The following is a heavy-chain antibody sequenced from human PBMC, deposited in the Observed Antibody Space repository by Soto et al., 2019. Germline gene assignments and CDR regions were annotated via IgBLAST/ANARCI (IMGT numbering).Heavy chain of an antibody. D-gene: IGHD6-6*01. V-gene: IGHV5-51*01. CDR2: IYPADSET. CDR1: GYSFITYW. CDR3: ATLLYSSSSSGYFDY. Sequence: GESLKISCKGSGYSFITYWIGWVRQMPGKGLEWMAMIYPADSETRYSPSFQGHVTISADKSISTAYLQWSSLKASDTAIYYCATLLYSSSSSGYFDYWGQGTLVTVSS. J-gene: IGHJ4*02.